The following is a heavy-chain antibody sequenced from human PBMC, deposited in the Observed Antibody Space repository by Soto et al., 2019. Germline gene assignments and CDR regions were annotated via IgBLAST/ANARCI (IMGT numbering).Heavy chain of an antibody. CDR1: GASISGFY. Sequence: LETLSLSCPVSGASISGFYLIWIRKSAGKGLEWIGRIYATGTTDYNPSLKSRVMMSVDTSKKQFSLKLRSVTAADTAVYYCVRDGTKTLRDWFDPWGQGIAVNVSS. D-gene: IGHD1-1*01. V-gene: IGHV4-4*07. CDR2: IYATGTT. CDR3: VRDGTKTLRDWFDP. J-gene: IGHJ5*02.